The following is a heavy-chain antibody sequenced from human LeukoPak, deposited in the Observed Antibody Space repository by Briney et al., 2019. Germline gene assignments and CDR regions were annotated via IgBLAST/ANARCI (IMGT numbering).Heavy chain of an antibody. Sequence: HPGGSLRLSCAASGFIFSSSWMSWVRQAPGKGLEWVANIKTDGSEKKYVDSVKGRFAISRDNAKNSLYLQMNSLRAEDTAVYYCARDPFDSGDRYYGAFDLWGQGTMVTVSS. CDR2: IKTDGSEK. CDR3: ARDPFDSGDRYYGAFDL. V-gene: IGHV3-7*01. CDR1: GFIFSSSW. D-gene: IGHD3-22*01. J-gene: IGHJ3*01.